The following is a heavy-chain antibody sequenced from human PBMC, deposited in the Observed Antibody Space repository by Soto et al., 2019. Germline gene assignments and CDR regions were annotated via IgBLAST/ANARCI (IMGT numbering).Heavy chain of an antibody. D-gene: IGHD4-17*01. J-gene: IGHJ4*02. Sequence: QVQLQESGPGLVKPSETLSLTCTVSGGSISSYYWSWIRQPPGKGLEWIGYIYYSGSTNYNPSLKCRVTRSVATSKNQFSLKLSSVTAADTAVYYCARHDYGDYPFDYWGQGTLVTVSS. CDR1: GGSISSYY. CDR3: ARHDYGDYPFDY. CDR2: IYYSGST. V-gene: IGHV4-59*08.